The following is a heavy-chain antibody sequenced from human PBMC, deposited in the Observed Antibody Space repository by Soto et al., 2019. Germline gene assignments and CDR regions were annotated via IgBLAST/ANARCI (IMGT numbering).Heavy chain of an antibody. Sequence: QVQRVQSGAEVKKPESSGKVSCKTPGGTFSTYAISWVRQAPGQGLEWMGGIIPMFGTANYAQRFQDRVTLTADESTNTVYMELRSLRSEDTDVYFCARGIQLWLRRINNGYSGWGQGTLVTVSS. V-gene: IGHV1-69*12. CDR1: GGTFSTYA. CDR2: IIPMFGTA. CDR3: ARGIQLWLRRINNGYSG. J-gene: IGHJ4*02. D-gene: IGHD5-18*01.